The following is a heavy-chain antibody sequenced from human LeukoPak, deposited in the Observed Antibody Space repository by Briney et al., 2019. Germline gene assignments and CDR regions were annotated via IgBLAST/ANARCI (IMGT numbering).Heavy chain of an antibody. CDR2: IYYSGST. J-gene: IGHJ6*02. Sequence: SQTLSLTCTVSGGSISSGDYYWSWIRQPPGKGLEWIGYIYYSGSTYYNPSLKSRVTISVDTSKNQFSLKLSSVTAADTAVYYCARGRYYGSGTSYYYGMDVWGQGTTVTVSS. CDR3: ARGRYYGSGTSYYYGMDV. V-gene: IGHV4-30-4*01. D-gene: IGHD3-10*01. CDR1: GGSISSGDYY.